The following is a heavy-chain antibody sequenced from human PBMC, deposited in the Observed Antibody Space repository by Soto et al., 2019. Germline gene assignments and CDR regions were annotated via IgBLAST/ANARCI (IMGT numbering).Heavy chain of an antibody. CDR2: ISSSSSYI. Sequence: EVQLVESGGGLVKPGGSLRLSCAASGFTFSSYSMNWVRQAPGKGLEWVSSISSSSSYIYYAASVKGRFTISRDNAKNSLYMQMNSLRAEDTAVYYCAREGKGYCSSTRCHRSSYYYYMDVCGKGPTVTVSS. D-gene: IGHD2-2*01. CDR3: AREGKGYCSSTRCHRSSYYYYMDV. CDR1: GFTFSSYS. V-gene: IGHV3-21*01. J-gene: IGHJ6*03.